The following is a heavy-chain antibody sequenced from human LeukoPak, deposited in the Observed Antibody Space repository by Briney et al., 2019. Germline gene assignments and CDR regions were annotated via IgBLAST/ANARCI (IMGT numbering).Heavy chain of an antibody. D-gene: IGHD5-18*01. J-gene: IGHJ4*02. Sequence: SETLSLTCAVSGGSISGYYWSWIRQPPGKGLEWIGYIHYSGYTNYNPSLKSRVTMSVDTSKNHFSLKLSSVTAADTAVYYCATNRGYSYGLDYWGQGTLVTVSS. CDR2: IHYSGYT. CDR3: ATNRGYSYGLDY. V-gene: IGHV4-59*08. CDR1: GGSISGYY.